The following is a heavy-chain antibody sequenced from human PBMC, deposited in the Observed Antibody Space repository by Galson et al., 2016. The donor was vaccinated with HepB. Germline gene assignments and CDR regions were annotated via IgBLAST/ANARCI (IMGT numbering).Heavy chain of an antibody. CDR1: GFTFRDYA. Sequence: SLRLSCAASGFTFRDYAMNWVRQAPGKGPEWVSGIGGGGGNTYYADSVKGRFTISKDNSKNTLYLQMHSLRAEDTAVYYCAKVTTMIVVYYYAMDVWGQGTTVTVSS. CDR2: IGGGGGNT. V-gene: IGHV3-23*01. CDR3: AKVTTMIVVYYYAMDV. J-gene: IGHJ6*02. D-gene: IGHD3-22*01.